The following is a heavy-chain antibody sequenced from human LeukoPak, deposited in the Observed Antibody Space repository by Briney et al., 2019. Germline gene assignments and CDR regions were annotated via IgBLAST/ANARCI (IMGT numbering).Heavy chain of an antibody. CDR3: ARVRPNYYDSSGYYYVLDY. J-gene: IGHJ4*02. CDR1: GGSFSGYY. CDR2: IYHSGST. V-gene: IGHV4-34*01. Sequence: SETLSLTCAVYGGSFSGYYWSWIRQPPGKGLEWIGEIYHSGSTYYNPSLKSRVTISVDTSKNQFSLKLSSVTAADTAVYYCARVRPNYYDSSGYYYVLDYWGQGTLVTVSS. D-gene: IGHD3-22*01.